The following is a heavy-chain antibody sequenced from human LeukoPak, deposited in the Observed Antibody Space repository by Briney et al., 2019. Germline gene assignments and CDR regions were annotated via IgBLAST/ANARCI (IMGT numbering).Heavy chain of an antibody. CDR2: IYYSGST. CDR1: GGSISGYY. CDR3: ARGYYDTSGYYLAAY. D-gene: IGHD3-22*01. Sequence: SETLSLTCTVSGGSISGYYWSWIRQPPGKGLEWIGYIYYSGSTNYNPSLKSRVTLSVDTSKNQFSLKLTSVTAADTAVYYCARGYYDTSGYYLAAYWGQGTLVTVSS. V-gene: IGHV4-59*01. J-gene: IGHJ4*02.